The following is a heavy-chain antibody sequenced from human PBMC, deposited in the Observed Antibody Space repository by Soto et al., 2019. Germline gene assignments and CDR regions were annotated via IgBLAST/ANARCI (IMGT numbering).Heavy chain of an antibody. D-gene: IGHD3-22*01. CDR1: GDSINRGAYY. CDR2: IYYSGST. CDR3: ARDYYDKGMDV. J-gene: IGHJ6*02. Sequence: PSDTLSLTCTVSGDSINRGAYYWTWIRQHPGKGLEWIGYIYYSGSTYYNPSLKSRVTISVDTSKNQFSLKLSSVTAADTAVYYCARDYYDKGMDVWGQGTTVTVSS. V-gene: IGHV4-31*03.